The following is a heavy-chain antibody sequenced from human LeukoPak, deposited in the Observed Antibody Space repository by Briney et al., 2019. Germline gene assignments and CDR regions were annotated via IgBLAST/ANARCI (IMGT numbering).Heavy chain of an antibody. Sequence: GESLKISCKGSGYGFTNYWIGWVRQMPGKSLEWMGVIYPGDSDTRYSPSFQGQVTISADKSISTAYLQWSSLKASDTALYYCARPSSSWYDNFDYWGQGTLVTVSS. CDR2: IYPGDSDT. V-gene: IGHV5-51*01. J-gene: IGHJ4*02. CDR1: GYGFTNYW. CDR3: ARPSSSWYDNFDY. D-gene: IGHD6-13*01.